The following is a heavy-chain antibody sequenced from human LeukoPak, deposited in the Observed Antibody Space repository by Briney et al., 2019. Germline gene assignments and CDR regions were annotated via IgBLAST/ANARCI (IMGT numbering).Heavy chain of an antibody. CDR2: INTNTGNP. CDR1: GYIFTIYA. D-gene: IGHD3-10*01. J-gene: IGHJ4*02. Sequence: GASVKVSCKTSGYIFTIYAINWVRQAPGQGLEWMGWINTNTGNPTYAQGFTGRFVFSLDTSVSTAYLQISSLKAEDTAVYYCARHYSGSGSFYKPDYWGQGTLVTVSS. CDR3: ARHYSGSGSFYKPDY. V-gene: IGHV7-4-1*02.